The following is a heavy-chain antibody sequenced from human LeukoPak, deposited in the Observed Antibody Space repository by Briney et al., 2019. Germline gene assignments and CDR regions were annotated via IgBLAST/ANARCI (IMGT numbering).Heavy chain of an antibody. CDR1: GFTFSSYE. CDR3: AKGYNWNLGGYFDY. CDR2: ISWNSGSI. V-gene: IGHV3-9*03. Sequence: PGGSLRLSCAASGFTFSSYEMNWVRQAPGKGLEWVSGISWNSGSIGYADSVKGRFTISRDNAKNSLYLQMNSLRAEDMALYYCAKGYNWNLGGYFDYWGQGTLVTVSS. D-gene: IGHD1-7*01. J-gene: IGHJ4*02.